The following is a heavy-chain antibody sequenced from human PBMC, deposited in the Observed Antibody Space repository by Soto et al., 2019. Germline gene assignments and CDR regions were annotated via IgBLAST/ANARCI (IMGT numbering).Heavy chain of an antibody. CDR2: INPSGGST. CDR3: ARDSGITMIVVVILYGMDV. D-gene: IGHD3-22*01. CDR1: GYTFTSYY. J-gene: IGHJ6*02. Sequence: ASVKVSCKASGYTFTSYYMHWVRQAPGQGLEWMGIINPSGGSTSYAQKFQGRVTMTRDTSTSTVYMELSSLRSEDTAVYYCARDSGITMIVVVILYGMDVWGQGTTVTVS. V-gene: IGHV1-46*01.